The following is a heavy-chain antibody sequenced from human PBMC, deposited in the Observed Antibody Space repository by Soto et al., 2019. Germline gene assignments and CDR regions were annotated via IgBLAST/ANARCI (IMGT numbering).Heavy chain of an antibody. CDR1: GGSFSGYY. CDR2: INHSGST. CDR3: ARGRGFSGDFWRYYMDV. D-gene: IGHD3-3*01. Sequence: SETLSLTCAVYGGSFSGYYWSWIRQPPGKGLEWIGEINHSGSTNYNPSLKSRVTISVDTSKNQFSLKLSSVTAADTAVYYCARGRGFSGDFWRYYMDVWGKGTKVTVSS. V-gene: IGHV4-34*01. J-gene: IGHJ6*03.